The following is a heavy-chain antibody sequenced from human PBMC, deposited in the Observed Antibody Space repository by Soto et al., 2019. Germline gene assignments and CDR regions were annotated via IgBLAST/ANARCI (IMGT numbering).Heavy chain of an antibody. CDR2: ISAYNGNT. V-gene: IGHV1-18*01. Sequence: QVQLVQSGAEVKKPGASVKVSCKASGYTFSSYGISWVRQAPGQGLEWMGWISAYNGNTNYAQKLQGRGTMTTDTSPSTAYMELRSLRPADTAVYYCARDRGFVVRAPPVDYWGQGTLVTVSS. J-gene: IGHJ4*02. CDR3: ARDRGFVVRAPPVDY. D-gene: IGHD3-10*01. CDR1: GYTFSSYG.